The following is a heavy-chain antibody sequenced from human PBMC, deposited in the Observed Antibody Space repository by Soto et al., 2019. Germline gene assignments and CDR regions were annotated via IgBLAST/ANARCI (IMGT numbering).Heavy chain of an antibody. J-gene: IGHJ6*02. CDR1: GFSLSTSGMC. V-gene: IGHV2-70*01. D-gene: IGHD2-15*01. Sequence: SGPTLVNPTQTLTLTCTFSGFSLSTSGMCVSWIRQPPGKALEWLALIDWDDDKYYSTSLKTRLTISKDTSKNQVVLTMTNMDPVDTATYYCARTIVVVVXATGRPEVDYYYYGMDVWGQGTTVTVSS. CDR2: IDWDDDK. CDR3: ARTIVVVVXATGRPEVDYYYYGMDV.